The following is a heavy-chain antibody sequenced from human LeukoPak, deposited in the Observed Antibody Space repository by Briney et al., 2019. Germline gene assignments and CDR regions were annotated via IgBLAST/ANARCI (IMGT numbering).Heavy chain of an antibody. CDR1: GGSISSSSYY. V-gene: IGHV4-39*01. Sequence: SETLSLTCAVSGGSISSSSYYWGWIRQPPGKGLEWIGSIYYSGSTYYNPSLKSRVTISVDTSKNQFSLKLSSVTAADTAVYYCARATAFDIWGQGTMVTVSS. CDR2: IYYSGST. J-gene: IGHJ3*02. CDR3: ARATAFDI.